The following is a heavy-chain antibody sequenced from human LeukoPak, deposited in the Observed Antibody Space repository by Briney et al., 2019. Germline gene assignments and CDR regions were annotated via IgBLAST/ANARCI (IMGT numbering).Heavy chain of an antibody. V-gene: IGHV4-4*07. D-gene: IGHD1-1*01. J-gene: IGHJ4*02. Sequence: SETLSLTCTVSGGSINTYFWTWIRQPAGKGLQWIGRIYPSGSTNYSPSLKSRLTMSVDTSNNQFSLKLSSVTAADTAVYYCARDRYGGIIDSWGQGTLVSVSS. CDR1: GGSINTYF. CDR3: ARDRYGGIIDS. CDR2: IYPSGST.